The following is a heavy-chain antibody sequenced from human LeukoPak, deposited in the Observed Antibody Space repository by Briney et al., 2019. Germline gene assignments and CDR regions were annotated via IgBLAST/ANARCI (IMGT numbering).Heavy chain of an antibody. CDR1: GGSISSYY. D-gene: IGHD5-12*01. J-gene: IGHJ4*02. V-gene: IGHV4-59*01. Sequence: SETLSLTCTVSGGSISSYYWSWVRQPPGKGLEWIGYIYYSGNTNYNPSLKSRVTISVDTSKNQFSLKLSSVTAADTAVYYCARADGRLATDIDYWGQGTLVTASS. CDR3: ARADGRLATDIDY. CDR2: IYYSGNT.